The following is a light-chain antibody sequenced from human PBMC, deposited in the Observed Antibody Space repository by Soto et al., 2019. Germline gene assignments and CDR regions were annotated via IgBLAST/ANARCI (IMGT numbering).Light chain of an antibody. J-gene: IGKJ4*01. CDR1: QTILKSSIKKNS. V-gene: IGKV4-1*01. Sequence: DIAMTQSPDSLAVSLGXXATIKCRSSQTILKSSIKKNSLAWYQQKPGQPPRLLIYWASTRDSGVPDRFSGSGSGTDFTHTITRLQAEDVAVYYCQQYYSSSLTFGGGTKVEIK. CDR2: WAS. CDR3: QQYYSSSLT.